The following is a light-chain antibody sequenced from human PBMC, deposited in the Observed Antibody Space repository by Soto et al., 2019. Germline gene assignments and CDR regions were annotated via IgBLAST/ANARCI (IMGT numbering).Light chain of an antibody. Sequence: EIVMTQSPVTLSVSPGDRATLSCRASQSVNSNLAWYQQKPGQAPRLLIYSASTRATGIPARFSGSGSETEFTLTISSLQSEDVAVYYCQQYINWPPTYTFGQGTKLEIK. CDR1: QSVNSN. CDR3: QQYINWPPTYT. CDR2: SAS. J-gene: IGKJ2*01. V-gene: IGKV3-15*01.